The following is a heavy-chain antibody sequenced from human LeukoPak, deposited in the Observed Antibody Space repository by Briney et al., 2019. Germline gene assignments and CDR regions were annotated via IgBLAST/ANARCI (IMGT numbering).Heavy chain of an antibody. CDR3: ARDGRRTYGDYDFFWFDP. Sequence: ASVKVSCKASGYTFTGYYMHRVRQAPGQGLEWMGWINPNSGGTNYAQKFQGRVTMTRDTSISTAYMELSRLRSDDTAVYYCARDGRRTYGDYDFFWFDPWGQGTLVTVSS. CDR2: INPNSGGT. V-gene: IGHV1-2*02. J-gene: IGHJ5*02. D-gene: IGHD4-17*01. CDR1: GYTFTGYY.